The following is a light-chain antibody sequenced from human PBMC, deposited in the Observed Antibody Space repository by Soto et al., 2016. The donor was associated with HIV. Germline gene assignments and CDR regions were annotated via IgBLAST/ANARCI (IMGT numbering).Light chain of an antibody. V-gene: IGKV1-6*01. CDR3: QQYDDYPYT. J-gene: IGKJ2*01. Sequence: AIQMTQSPSSLSASVGDRVTITCRASQGIKNELGWYQQKPGKAPKLLMSQASVLETGVPSRFSGSGSGTEFTLTISSLQPEDFATYYCQQYDDYPYTFGQGTKLEIK. CDR1: QGIKNE. CDR2: QAS.